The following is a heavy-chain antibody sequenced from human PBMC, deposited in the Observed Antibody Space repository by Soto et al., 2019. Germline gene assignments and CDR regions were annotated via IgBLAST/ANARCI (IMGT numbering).Heavy chain of an antibody. CDR2: IHWDDNK. CDR3: ARRQLAAAGFDY. Sequence: SGPTLVNPKQTLTLTCTFSGFSLTTSGVDVGWIRHPPGKALEWLALIHWDDNKRYSPSLKTRLTITNDTSKNQVVLTKINMDPVDTATYYCARRQLAAAGFDYWGQETLVTVSS. D-gene: IGHD6-13*01. V-gene: IGHV2-5*02. J-gene: IGHJ4*02. CDR1: GFSLTTSGVD.